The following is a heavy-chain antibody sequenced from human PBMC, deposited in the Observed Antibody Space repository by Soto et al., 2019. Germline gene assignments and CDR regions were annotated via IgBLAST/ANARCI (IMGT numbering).Heavy chain of an antibody. CDR1: GFTFSSYG. D-gene: IGHD3-22*01. CDR3: EVAPGLYDSSGYPKENWFDP. J-gene: IGHJ5*02. Sequence: GGSLRLSCAASGFTFSSYGMHWVRQAPGKGLEWVAVISYDGSNKYYADSVKGRFTISRGNSKNTLYLQMNSLRAEDTAVYYCEVAPGLYDSSGYPKENWFDPWGQGTLVTVSS. CDR2: ISYDGSNK. V-gene: IGHV3-30*03.